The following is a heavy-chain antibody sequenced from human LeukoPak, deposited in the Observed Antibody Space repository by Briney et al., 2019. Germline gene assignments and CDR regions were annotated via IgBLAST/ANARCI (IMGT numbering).Heavy chain of an antibody. V-gene: IGHV1-8*03. D-gene: IGHD1-1*01. Sequence: GASVKVSCKASGYTFTSYDINWVRQATGQGLEWMGWMNPNSGNTGYAQKFQGGVTITRNTSISTAYMELSSLRSEDTAVYYCARGATRRLGPARYWGQGTLVTVSS. CDR1: GYTFTSYD. J-gene: IGHJ4*02. CDR2: MNPNSGNT. CDR3: ARGATRRLGPARY.